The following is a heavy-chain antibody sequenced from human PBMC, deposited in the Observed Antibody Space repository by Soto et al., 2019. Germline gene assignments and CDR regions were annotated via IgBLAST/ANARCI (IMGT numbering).Heavy chain of an antibody. J-gene: IGHJ4*02. CDR3: TREYYYEPKLTDY. CDR1: GFTFGDYA. CDR2: IGSKAYGGTT. V-gene: IGHV3-49*03. D-gene: IGHD3-22*01. Sequence: GGSLRLSCTASGFTFGDYAMSWFRQAPGKGLEWVGFIGSKAYGGTTEYAASVKGRFTNSRDDSKSIAYLQMNSLKTEDTAVYYCTREYYYEPKLTDYWGQGTLVTVSS.